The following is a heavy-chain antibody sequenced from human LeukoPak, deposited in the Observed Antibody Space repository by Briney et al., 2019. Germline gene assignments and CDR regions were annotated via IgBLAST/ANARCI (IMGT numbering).Heavy chain of an antibody. CDR2: ISAYNGNT. V-gene: IGHV1-18*01. CDR3: ARERGYCSGGSCYYDYYYMDV. J-gene: IGHJ6*03. CDR1: GYTFTSYG. D-gene: IGHD2-15*01. Sequence: ASVKVSCKASGYTFTSYGISWVRQAPGQGLEWMGWISAYNGNTNYAQKLQGRVTMTTDTSTSTAYMELRSLRSDDTAVYYCARERGYCSGGSCYYDYYYMDVWGKGTTVTVSS.